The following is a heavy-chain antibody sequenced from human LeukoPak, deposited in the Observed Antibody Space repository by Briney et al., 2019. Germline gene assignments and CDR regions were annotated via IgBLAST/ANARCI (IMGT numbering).Heavy chain of an antibody. J-gene: IGHJ4*02. CDR3: ARVIYSGWEGELSD. CDR2: INSDGSTT. CDR1: GFTFSGYW. V-gene: IGHV3-74*01. Sequence: GGSLRLSCAASGFTFSGYWMHWVRQAPGKGLVLVSRINSDGSTTSYADSVMGRFTISRDNAKNTLYLQMNSLRAEDTAVYYCARVIYSGWEGELSDWGQGTLVTVSS. D-gene: IGHD6-19*01.